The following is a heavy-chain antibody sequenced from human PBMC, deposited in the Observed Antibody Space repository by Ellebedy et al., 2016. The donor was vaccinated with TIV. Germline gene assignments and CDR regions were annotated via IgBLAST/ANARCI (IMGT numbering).Heavy chain of an antibody. Sequence: SETLSLTXTVSGGSVSRYFWSWIRQPAGKGLEWIGRIFTSGSFNYNPSLMSRITMSVVTSKNQISLRLNSVTAADTAVYYCARVHCSTTTCDYYYMDVWGKGTTVTVPS. V-gene: IGHV4-4*07. CDR1: GGSVSRYF. CDR2: IFTSGSF. J-gene: IGHJ6*03. CDR3: ARVHCSTTTCDYYYMDV. D-gene: IGHD1-26*01.